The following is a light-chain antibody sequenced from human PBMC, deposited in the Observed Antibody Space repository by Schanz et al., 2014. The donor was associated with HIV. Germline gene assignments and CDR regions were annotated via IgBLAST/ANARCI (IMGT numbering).Light chain of an antibody. CDR2: GAS. J-gene: IGKJ2*01. V-gene: IGKV1-12*01. CDR3: QQADSFPHT. CDR1: QDISTY. Sequence: IQMTQSPSSLSASVGDRVTITCRASQDISTYLAWYQQKPGKAPKLLTYGASTLQSGVPSRFSGSGSGTDFTLTISSLQPEDFATYYCQQADSFPHTFGQGTKLEIK.